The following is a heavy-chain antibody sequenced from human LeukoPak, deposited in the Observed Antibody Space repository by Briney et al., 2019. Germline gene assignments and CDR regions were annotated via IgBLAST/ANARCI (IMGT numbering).Heavy chain of an antibody. J-gene: IGHJ4*02. CDR3: ARYLNSGPEDF. CDR2: IKYDGREK. CDR1: GFTFSNYW. V-gene: IGHV3-7*01. D-gene: IGHD1-26*01. Sequence: GGSLRLSCAAPGFTFSNYWMSWFRQAPGKGLEWVANIKYDGREKQYVDSVKGRFTISRDNAKNSLFLQMNSLRAEDTAVYYCARYLNSGPEDFWGQGTLVTVSS.